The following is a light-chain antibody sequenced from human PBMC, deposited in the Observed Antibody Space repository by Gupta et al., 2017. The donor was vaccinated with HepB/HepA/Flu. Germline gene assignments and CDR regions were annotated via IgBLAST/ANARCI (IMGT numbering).Light chain of an antibody. CDR2: AAS. Sequence: EIVLTQSTGTLSLSPGESATLSCRASQSVSNSYLAWYQQKPGQAPRLLIYAASSRATGIPDRFSGSGSGTDFTLTIIRLEPEDFAVYYCQQYGNSPLTFGGGTKVEIK. V-gene: IGKV3-20*01. CDR1: QSVSNSY. J-gene: IGKJ4*01. CDR3: QQYGNSPLT.